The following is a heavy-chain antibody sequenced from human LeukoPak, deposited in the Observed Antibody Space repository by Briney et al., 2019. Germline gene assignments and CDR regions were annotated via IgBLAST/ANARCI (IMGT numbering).Heavy chain of an antibody. Sequence: SGPTLVKPTQTLTLTCTFSDFSLSTSGVNVGWIRQPPGKALEWLALIYWVDDKRYSPSLKSRLTITKDTSKNQVVLSLTNMDPVDTATYYCVYRRSSGGYFDFWGQGTLVTVSS. J-gene: IGHJ4*02. V-gene: IGHV2-5*02. CDR1: DFSLSTSGVN. CDR3: VYRRSSGGYFDF. D-gene: IGHD3-22*01. CDR2: IYWVDDK.